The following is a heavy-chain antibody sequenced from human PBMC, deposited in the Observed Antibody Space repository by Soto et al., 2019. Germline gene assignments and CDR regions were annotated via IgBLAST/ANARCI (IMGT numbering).Heavy chain of an antibody. CDR3: ARIGWGGDS. CDR2: KPYTERP. D-gene: IGHD6-19*01. CDR1: GGSVSSGSYH. Sequence: QVQLQESGPGLVKPSETLSLTCSVSGGSVSSGSYHWSWIRQPPGKGLEWIGFKPYTERPDYNPSLYSRVVISIDRSKNQFSLKLSSVTAADTAVYFCARIGWGGDSWGQGTLVTVSS. J-gene: IGHJ4*02. V-gene: IGHV4-61*01.